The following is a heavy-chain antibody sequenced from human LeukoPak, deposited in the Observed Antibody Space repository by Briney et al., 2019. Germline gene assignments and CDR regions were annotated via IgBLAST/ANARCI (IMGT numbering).Heavy chain of an antibody. CDR2: ISSSSSYI. D-gene: IGHD4-17*01. Sequence: PGGSVRLSCATCGYTYSSYCMHWVRQAPAKGLEWGSSISSSSSYIYYADSVKGRFTISRDNAKNSMYLQMNSLRAEDTDLYYCARVEYGDYDSVDNHMDVWGKGTTVTVSS. CDR3: ARVEYGDYDSVDNHMDV. CDR1: GYTYSSYC. J-gene: IGHJ6*03. V-gene: IGHV3-21*04.